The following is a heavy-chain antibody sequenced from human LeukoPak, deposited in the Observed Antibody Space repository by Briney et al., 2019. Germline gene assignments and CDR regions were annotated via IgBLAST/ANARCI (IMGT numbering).Heavy chain of an antibody. V-gene: IGHV4-59*12. D-gene: IGHD3-3*01. J-gene: IGHJ4*02. Sequence: SETLSLTCTVSGGSISSYYWSWIRQPPGKGLEWIGYIYYSGSTNYNPSLKSRVTISVDTSKNQFSLKLSSVTAADTAVYYCARETYYDFWSGYMWGQGTLVTVSS. CDR3: ARETYYDFWSGYM. CDR2: IYYSGST. CDR1: GGSISSYY.